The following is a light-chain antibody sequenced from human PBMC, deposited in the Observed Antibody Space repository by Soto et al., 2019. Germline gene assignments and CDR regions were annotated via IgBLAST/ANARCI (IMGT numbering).Light chain of an antibody. CDR3: GTWDSSLSAYV. CDR2: ENN. CDR1: SSNIGNNY. V-gene: IGLV1-51*02. J-gene: IGLJ1*01. Sequence: QSVLTQPPSVSAAPGQKVTISCSGSSSNIGNNYVSWYQQLPRTAPKLLIYENNKPPSGIADRFSGSKSGTSATLGITGLQTGDEADYYCGTWDSSLSAYVFGTGTKLTVL.